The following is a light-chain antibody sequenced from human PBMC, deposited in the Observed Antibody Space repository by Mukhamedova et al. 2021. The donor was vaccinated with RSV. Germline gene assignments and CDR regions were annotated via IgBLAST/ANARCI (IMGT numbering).Light chain of an antibody. CDR2: SAS. CDR1: ESINTY. V-gene: IGKV1-39*01. CDR3: QMSYNTAT. J-gene: IGKJ5*01. Sequence: RVTITCRTSESINTYLNWYQQKPGKAPMLLIHSASTLQSGVPSRFSGSGSGTDFTLTINSLQAEDFATYYCQMSYNTATFGQGTR.